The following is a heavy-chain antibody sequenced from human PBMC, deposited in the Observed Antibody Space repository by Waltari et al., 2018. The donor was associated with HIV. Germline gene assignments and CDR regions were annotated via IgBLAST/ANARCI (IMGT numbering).Heavy chain of an antibody. J-gene: IGHJ4*02. CDR3: VRESKLPGEFYPFEY. CDR1: GYIFNDTA. V-gene: IGHV3-30-3*01. Sequence: QVHLVESGGGVVQPGWSLRLSCAAPGYIFNDTALHWVRQAPGNGLEWISFIAYDGVNTNYADSVKGRFTISRDDSRSRLYLQMNSLRREDTAVYYCVRESKLPGEFYPFEYWGQGTLVTVSS. CDR2: IAYDGVNT. D-gene: IGHD3-10*01.